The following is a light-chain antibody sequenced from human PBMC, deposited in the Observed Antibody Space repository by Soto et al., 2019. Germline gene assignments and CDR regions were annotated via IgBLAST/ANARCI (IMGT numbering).Light chain of an antibody. CDR1: SSNVGTNT. J-gene: IGLJ3*02. V-gene: IGLV1-44*01. Sequence: QSVLTQAPSASGTPGQGVTMSCSGSSSNVGTNTVNWYQQLPGTAPKLLIYGDYRRPSGVPDRFSGSKSGTSASLAISGLQSEDEADYYCATWDRSLWVFGGGTKVTVL. CDR3: ATWDRSLWV. CDR2: GDY.